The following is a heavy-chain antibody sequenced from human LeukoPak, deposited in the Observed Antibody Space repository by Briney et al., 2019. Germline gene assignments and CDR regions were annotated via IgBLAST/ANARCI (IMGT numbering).Heavy chain of an antibody. CDR2: IYSGGST. D-gene: IGHD6-13*01. Sequence: GGSLRLSCAASGFTVSSNYMSWVRQAPGKGLGWVSVIYSGGSTYYADSVKGRFTISRDNSKNTLYLQMNSLRAEDTAVYYCASIAAAGTAFWFDPWGQGTLVTVSS. CDR1: GFTVSSNY. V-gene: IGHV3-66*02. CDR3: ASIAAAGTAFWFDP. J-gene: IGHJ5*02.